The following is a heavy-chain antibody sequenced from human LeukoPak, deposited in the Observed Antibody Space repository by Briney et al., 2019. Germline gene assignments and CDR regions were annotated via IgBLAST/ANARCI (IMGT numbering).Heavy chain of an antibody. CDR1: GFTFSTFP. CDR2: ISDDGRDT. D-gene: IGHD6-6*01. CDR3: ARVGRVSIYPSYMDV. V-gene: IGHV3-30*04. Sequence: PGTSLRLSSEASGFTFSTFPMHWVRQTPDKRLEWVVVISDDGRDTYYADSVKGRFTISRDNSKNTLYLQMNSLSPEDTAVVYCARVGRVSIYPSYMDVWGKGTTVTVSS. J-gene: IGHJ6*03.